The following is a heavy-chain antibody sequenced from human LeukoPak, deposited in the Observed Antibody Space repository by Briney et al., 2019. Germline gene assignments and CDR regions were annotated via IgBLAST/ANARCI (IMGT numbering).Heavy chain of an antibody. D-gene: IGHD2-2*02. CDR3: ARCSSTSCYTGY. CDR1: GCNFSSYW. V-gene: IGHV5-51*01. Sequence: PGGALEISCKGSGCNFSSYWIGWGRQQPGKGMEWMGIIYPCDSDTRYSPSFQGQVTISADKSISTAYLQWSTLKASDTAMYYCARCSSTSCYTGYWGQGTLVTVSS. CDR2: IYPCDSDT. J-gene: IGHJ4*02.